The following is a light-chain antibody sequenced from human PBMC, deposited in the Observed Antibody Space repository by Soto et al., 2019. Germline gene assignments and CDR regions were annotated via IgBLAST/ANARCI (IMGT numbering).Light chain of an antibody. J-gene: IGKJ4*01. CDR3: QQYNSFSLT. V-gene: IGKV1-5*01. CDR1: QSISSW. CDR2: DAS. Sequence: DIQMTQSPSTLSASVGDRVTITCRASQSISSWLAWYQQKPGKAPKLLIYDASSLESGVPSRFSGSGSGTEFTLTISSLQPEDFAIYYCQQYNSFSLTFGGGTKVDNK.